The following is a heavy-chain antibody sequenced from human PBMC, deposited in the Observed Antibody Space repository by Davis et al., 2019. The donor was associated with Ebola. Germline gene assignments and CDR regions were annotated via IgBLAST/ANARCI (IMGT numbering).Heavy chain of an antibody. J-gene: IGHJ6*02. Sequence: GESLKISCAASGFTFSTYWMHWVRQAPGKGLVWVSRINNDGSSTTYADYVKGRFSISRDNAKNSLYLQMNSLRAEDTAVYYCAREVETIFGVVIPRYGMDVWGQGTTVTVSS. CDR2: INNDGSST. CDR1: GFTFSTYW. V-gene: IGHV3-74*01. CDR3: AREVETIFGVVIPRYGMDV. D-gene: IGHD3-3*01.